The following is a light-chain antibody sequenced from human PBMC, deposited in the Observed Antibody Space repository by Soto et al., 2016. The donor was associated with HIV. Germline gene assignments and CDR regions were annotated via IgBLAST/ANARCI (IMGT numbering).Light chain of an antibody. Sequence: DIQLTQSPSSLSASVGDRVTITCRSSQSISKHLNWYQQKPGKAPKLLIYAASSLQSGVPSRFSGSESGTDFTLTISSLQPEDFATYYCQQTYNTRMYTFGQGTKLEIK. J-gene: IGKJ2*01. CDR3: QQTYNTRMYT. CDR2: AAS. V-gene: IGKV1-39*01. CDR1: QSISKH.